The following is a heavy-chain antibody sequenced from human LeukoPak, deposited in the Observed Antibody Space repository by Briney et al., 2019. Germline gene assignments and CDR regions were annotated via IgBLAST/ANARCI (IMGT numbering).Heavy chain of an antibody. CDR3: ARDSTGRLGIAARSTGY. J-gene: IGHJ4*02. CDR2: IKQDGSEK. V-gene: IGHV3-7*01. CDR1: GFTFSSYW. D-gene: IGHD6-6*01. Sequence: PGGSLRLSCAASGFTFSSYWMSWVRQAPGKGLEWVANIKQDGSEKYYVDSVKGRFTISRDNAKNSLYLQMNSLRAEDTAVYYCARDSTGRLGIAARSTGYWGQGTLVTVSS.